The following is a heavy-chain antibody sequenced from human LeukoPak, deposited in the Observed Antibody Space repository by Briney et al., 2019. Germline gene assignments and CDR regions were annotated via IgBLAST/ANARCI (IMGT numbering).Heavy chain of an antibody. D-gene: IGHD6-19*01. CDR1: GFSFSSYS. V-gene: IGHV3-21*01. J-gene: IGHJ4*02. CDR2: ISGRSSHI. CDR3: ASFDSSGWYYFDY. Sequence: GGSLRLSCAASGFSFSSYSMNWVRQAPGKGLEWVSSISGRSSHIYYADSVKGRFTISRDNAKNSLYLEMNSLRAEDTAVYYCASFDSSGWYYFDYWGQGTLVTVSS.